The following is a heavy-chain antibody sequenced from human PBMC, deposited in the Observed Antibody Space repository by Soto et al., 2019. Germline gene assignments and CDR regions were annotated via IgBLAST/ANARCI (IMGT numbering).Heavy chain of an antibody. CDR2: IIPIFSTA. D-gene: IGHD6-13*01. J-gene: IGHJ4*02. V-gene: IGHV1-69*13. Sequence: ASVKVSCKASGGTFSSYAISWVRQAPGQGLEWMGGIIPIFSTANYAQKYQGRTTITADESTSTAYMELSSLSSEDTAVYYCEIAAAGHDPYYWGQGTLVTVSS. CDR1: GGTFSSYA. CDR3: EIAAAGHDPYY.